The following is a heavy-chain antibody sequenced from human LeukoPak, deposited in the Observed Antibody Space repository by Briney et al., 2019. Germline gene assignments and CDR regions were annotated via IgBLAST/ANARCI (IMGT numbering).Heavy chain of an antibody. CDR3: AREEWLRGIDP. D-gene: IGHD5-12*01. CDR1: GFTFSSYS. V-gene: IGHV3-48*01. CDR2: ISSSSSTI. Sequence: GGSLILSCAASGFTFSSYSMNWVRQAPGKGLEWVSYISSSSSTIYYADSVKGRFTISRDNAKNSLYLQMNSLRAEDTAVYYCAREEWLRGIDPWGQGTLVTVSS. J-gene: IGHJ5*02.